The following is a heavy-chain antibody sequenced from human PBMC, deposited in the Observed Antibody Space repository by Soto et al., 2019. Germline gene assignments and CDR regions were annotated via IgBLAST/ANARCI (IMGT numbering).Heavy chain of an antibody. D-gene: IGHD3-10*01. CDR3: TRLISAAQDY. CDR2: IRDRAYNYAT. CDR1: GFVFKDSS. J-gene: IGHJ4*02. Sequence: PGGSLRLSCVASGFVFKDSSIHWFRQASGKGLEWVGRIRDRAYNYATAYTASVKGRFTISRDDSTNTAYLQMNSLRTEDTAIYYCTRLISAAQDYWGQGTLVTVSS. V-gene: IGHV3-73*01.